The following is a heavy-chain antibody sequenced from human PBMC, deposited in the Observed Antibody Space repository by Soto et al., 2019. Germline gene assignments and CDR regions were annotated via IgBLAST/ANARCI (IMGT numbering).Heavy chain of an antibody. CDR1: GGTFSSYT. Sequence: QVQLVQSGAEVKKPGSSVKVSCKASGGTFSSYTISWVRQAPGQGLEWMGRIIPILGIANYAQKFQGRVTITADKSTSTAYREMSSLRSEDTAVYYCARDLRSVVAAAGFDYWGQGTLVTVSS. V-gene: IGHV1-69*08. D-gene: IGHD6-13*01. CDR2: IIPILGIA. CDR3: ARDLRSVVAAAGFDY. J-gene: IGHJ4*02.